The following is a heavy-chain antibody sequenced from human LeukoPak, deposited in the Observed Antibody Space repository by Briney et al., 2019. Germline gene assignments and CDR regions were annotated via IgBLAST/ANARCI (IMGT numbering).Heavy chain of an antibody. CDR3: ARDFCSGGSCYRWFDP. Sequence: GASVKVSCKASGGTLSSYAISWVRQAPGQGLEWMGRIIPILGIANYAQKFQGRVTITADKSTSTAYMELSSLRSEDTAVYYCARDFCSGGSCYRWFDPWGQGTLVTVSS. J-gene: IGHJ5*02. D-gene: IGHD2-15*01. CDR1: GGTLSSYA. CDR2: IIPILGIA. V-gene: IGHV1-69*04.